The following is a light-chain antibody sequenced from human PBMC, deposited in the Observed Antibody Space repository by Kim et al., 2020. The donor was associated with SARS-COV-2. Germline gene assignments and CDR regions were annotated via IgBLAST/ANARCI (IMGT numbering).Light chain of an antibody. CDR1: QSVSSN. CDR2: GAS. V-gene: IGKV3-15*01. Sequence: SVSPGERATLACRASQSVSSNLAWYQQKPGQAPRLLIYGASTRATGIPARFSGSGSGTEFTLTISSLQSEDFSLYYCQQYDNGSTFGGGTKVDIK. CDR3: QQYDNGST. J-gene: IGKJ4*01.